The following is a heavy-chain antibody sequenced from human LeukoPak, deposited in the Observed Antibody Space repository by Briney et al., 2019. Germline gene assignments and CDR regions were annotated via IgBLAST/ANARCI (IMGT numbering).Heavy chain of an antibody. CDR1: GGSISSYY. D-gene: IGHD6-13*01. CDR2: IYYSGST. CDR3: ARARYSRSWYRGRNWIDP. Sequence: SETLSLTYTVSGGSISSYYWSWLRQPPGKGLEWIGYIYYSGSTNYNPSLKSRVTISVDTSKNQFSLKLSSVTAADTAVYYCARARYSRSWYRGRNWIDPWGQGTLVTVSS. J-gene: IGHJ5*02. V-gene: IGHV4-59*01.